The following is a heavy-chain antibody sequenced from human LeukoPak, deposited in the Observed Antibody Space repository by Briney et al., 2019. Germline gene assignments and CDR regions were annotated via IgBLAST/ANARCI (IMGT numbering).Heavy chain of an antibody. CDR2: ISGSGGST. D-gene: IGHD3-9*01. CDR1: GFTFSSYA. Sequence: TGGSLRLSCAASGFTFSSYARSWVRQAPGKGLEWVSAISGSGGSTYYADSVKGRFTISRDNSKNTLYLQMSSLRAEDTAVYYCAKAYYDILTGYFGDYWGQGTLVTVSS. V-gene: IGHV3-23*01. CDR3: AKAYYDILTGYFGDY. J-gene: IGHJ4*02.